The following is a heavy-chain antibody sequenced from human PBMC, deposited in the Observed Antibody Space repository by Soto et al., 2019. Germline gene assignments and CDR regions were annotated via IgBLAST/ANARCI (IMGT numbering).Heavy chain of an antibody. Sequence: ASVKVSCKASGYIFTAYGIAWARQAPGQGLEWLGWVSGNNDYTNYGQKLQGRVTMTTDTSTSTAYMELRSLRSDDTAVYYCARDDYGDYNYWGQGTLVTVSS. V-gene: IGHV1-18*01. CDR2: VSGNNDYT. CDR1: GYIFTAYG. CDR3: ARDDYGDYNY. D-gene: IGHD4-17*01. J-gene: IGHJ4*02.